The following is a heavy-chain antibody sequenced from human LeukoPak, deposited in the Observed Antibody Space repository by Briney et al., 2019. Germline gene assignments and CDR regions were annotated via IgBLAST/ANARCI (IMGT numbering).Heavy chain of an antibody. CDR3: ARGYSGYESFDY. V-gene: IGHV1-2*02. D-gene: IGHD5-12*01. CDR2: INPNSGGT. CDR1: GYTFTGNY. Sequence: ASVKVSCKASGYTFTGNYIIWVRQAPGQGLERMGWINPNSGGTNYAQKFQGRVTMTRDTTISTAYIDLSRLTPDDTAVYYCARGYSGYESFDYWGQGTLVTVSS. J-gene: IGHJ4*02.